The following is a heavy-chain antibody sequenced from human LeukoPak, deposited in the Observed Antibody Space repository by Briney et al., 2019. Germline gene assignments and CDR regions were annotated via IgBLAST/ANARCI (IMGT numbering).Heavy chain of an antibody. CDR2: IYYSGST. CDR3: ARYCSSTSCPNWFDP. CDR1: GGSISSYY. J-gene: IGHJ5*02. Sequence: SETLSLTCTVSGGSISSYYWSWIRQPPGKGLEWIGYIYYSGSTNYNPSLKSRVTISVDTSKNQFSLKLSSVTAADTAVYYCARYCSSTSCPNWFDPWGQGTLVTVSS. D-gene: IGHD2-2*01. V-gene: IGHV4-59*01.